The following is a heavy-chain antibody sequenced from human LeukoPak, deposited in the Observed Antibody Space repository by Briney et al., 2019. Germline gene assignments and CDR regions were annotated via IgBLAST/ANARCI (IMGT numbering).Heavy chain of an antibody. CDR2: IYYGGST. Sequence: PSETLSLTCTVSGGSVSSSSYYGGWIRQPPGKGLEWIGSIYYGGSTYYNPALKSRVTISVDTSNNQFSLKLTSVTAAVTAVYYCARWELRAYYYFDYWGQGTLVTVSS. V-gene: IGHV4-39*01. CDR1: GGSVSSSSYY. CDR3: ARWELRAYYYFDY. J-gene: IGHJ4*02. D-gene: IGHD1-26*01.